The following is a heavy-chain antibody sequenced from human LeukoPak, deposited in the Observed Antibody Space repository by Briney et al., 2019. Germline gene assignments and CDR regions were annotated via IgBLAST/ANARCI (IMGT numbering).Heavy chain of an antibody. D-gene: IGHD3-10*01. V-gene: IGHV3-23*01. Sequence: GGSLRLSCAASGFTFSSYGMSWVRQAPGKGLEWVSAISGSGGSTYYADSVKGRFTISRDNSKNTLYLQMNSLRAEDTAVYYCARAYGSGSYYIPPPLFDYWGQGTLVTVSS. CDR1: GFTFSSYG. CDR3: ARAYGSGSYYIPPPLFDY. CDR2: ISGSGGST. J-gene: IGHJ4*02.